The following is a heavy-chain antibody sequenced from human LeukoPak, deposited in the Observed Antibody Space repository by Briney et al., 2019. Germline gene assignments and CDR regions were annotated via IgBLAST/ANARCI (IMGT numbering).Heavy chain of an antibody. CDR2: IWYDGSNK. D-gene: IGHD3-10*01. V-gene: IGHV3-33*01. J-gene: IGHJ4*02. CDR3: VPLTDGSLDQ. Sequence: PGRSLRLSCAASGFTFSSYGMHWVRQAPGKGLEWVAVIWYDGSNKYYADSVKGRFTISRDNSKNTLNLQMNSLRVEDTAVYYCVPLTDGSLDQWGQGTLVTVSS. CDR1: GFTFSSYG.